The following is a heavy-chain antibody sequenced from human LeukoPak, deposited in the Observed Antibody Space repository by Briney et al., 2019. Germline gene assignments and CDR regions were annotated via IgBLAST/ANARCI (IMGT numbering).Heavy chain of an antibody. V-gene: IGHV3-53*01. CDR3: ARAYNYGSGTN. CDR2: IYSSGST. CDR1: GFTVSSSY. J-gene: IGHJ4*02. Sequence: PGGSLRLSCAASGFTVSSSYMTWVRQAPGKGLEWVSVIYSSGSTYYADPVKGRFTISRDNSKNTLYLQMNSLRDEDTAVYYCARAYNYGSGTNWGQGTLVTVSS. D-gene: IGHD3-10*01.